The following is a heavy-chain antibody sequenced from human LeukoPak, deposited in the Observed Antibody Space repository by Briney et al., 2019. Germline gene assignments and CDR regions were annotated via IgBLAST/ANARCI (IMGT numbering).Heavy chain of an antibody. CDR3: ARDSGGYCTNGVCSTFDY. V-gene: IGHV3-11*04. J-gene: IGHJ4*02. CDR1: GFTFSDYF. Sequence: GGSLRLSCAASGFTFSDYFMSWIRQAPGKGLEWVSYISSSGSTIYYADSVKGRFTISRDNAKNSLYLQMNSLRAEDTAVYYCARDSGGYCTNGVCSTFDYWGQGTLVTVSS. CDR2: ISSSGSTI. D-gene: IGHD2-8*01.